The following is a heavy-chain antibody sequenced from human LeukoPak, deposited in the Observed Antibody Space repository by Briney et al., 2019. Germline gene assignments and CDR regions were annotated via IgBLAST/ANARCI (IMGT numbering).Heavy chain of an antibody. CDR3: ARGDDVGFDF. CDR1: GFTFSSYT. Sequence: GGSLRLSCAASGFTFSSYTMNWVRQAPGKGLEWVASISSTTVYISYGDSLKGRATISRDNAKNSLHLDMSSLRGEDTAIYYCARGDDVGFDFWGRGTLVTVSS. J-gene: IGHJ4*02. V-gene: IGHV3-21*01. D-gene: IGHD1-1*01. CDR2: ISSTTVYI.